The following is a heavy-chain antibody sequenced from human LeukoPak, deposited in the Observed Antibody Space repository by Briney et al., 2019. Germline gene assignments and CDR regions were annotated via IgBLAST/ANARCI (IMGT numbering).Heavy chain of an antibody. V-gene: IGHV3-48*01. CDR1: GFTFSTYS. J-gene: IGHJ4*02. Sequence: PGGSLRLSCAASGFTFSTYSMNWVRQAPGRGLECVSYISSSSGTIYYADSVKGRFTISRDNAKNSLYLQMSSLRAEDTAVYYCVRTKSGYFDYWGQGTLVTVSS. CDR3: VRTKSGYFDY. CDR2: ISSSSGTI. D-gene: IGHD2-15*01.